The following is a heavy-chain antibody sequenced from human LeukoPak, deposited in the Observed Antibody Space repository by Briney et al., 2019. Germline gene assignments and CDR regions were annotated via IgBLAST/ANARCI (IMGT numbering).Heavy chain of an antibody. Sequence: GGSLRLSCAASGFTFSSYGMHWVRQAPGKGLEWVAVIWYDGSNKYYADSVKGRFTISRDHSKNTLYLQMTSLRAEETAVYYCAKGLDWYCSGGSCYNIDYWGQGTLVTVSS. CDR1: GFTFSSYG. V-gene: IGHV3-33*06. D-gene: IGHD2-15*01. J-gene: IGHJ4*02. CDR3: AKGLDWYCSGGSCYNIDY. CDR2: IWYDGSNK.